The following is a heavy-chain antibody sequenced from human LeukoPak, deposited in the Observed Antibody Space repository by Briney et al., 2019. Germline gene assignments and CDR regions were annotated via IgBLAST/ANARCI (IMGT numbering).Heavy chain of an antibody. CDR3: ARAYSGSPRYYCYGMDV. D-gene: IGHD1-26*01. V-gene: IGHV1-2*02. CDR1: GYTFTGYY. J-gene: IGHJ6*02. CDR2: INPNSGGT. Sequence: ASVKVSCKASGYTFTGYYMHWVRQAPGQGLEWMGWINPNSGGTNYAQKFQGRVTMTRDTSISTAYMELSRLRSDDTAVYYCARAYSGSPRYYCYGMDVWGQGTTVTVSS.